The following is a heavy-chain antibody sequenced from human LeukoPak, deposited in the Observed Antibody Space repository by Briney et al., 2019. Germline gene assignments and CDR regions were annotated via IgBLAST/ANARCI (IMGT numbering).Heavy chain of an antibody. CDR3: VAVAGTNWFDP. CDR2: IYYSGST. J-gene: IGHJ5*02. D-gene: IGHD6-19*01. CDR1: GGSISSYY. V-gene: IGHV4-59*01. Sequence: SETLSLTCTVSGGSISSYYWSWIRQPPGQGLEWIGYIYYSGSTNYNPSLKSRVTISVDTSKNQFSLKLSSVTAADTAVYYCVAVAGTNWFDPWGQGTLVTVSS.